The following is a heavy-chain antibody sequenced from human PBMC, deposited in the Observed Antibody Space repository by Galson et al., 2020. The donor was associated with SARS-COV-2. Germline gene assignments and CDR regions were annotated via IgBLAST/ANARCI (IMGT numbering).Heavy chain of an antibody. CDR3: ARSYYYGSGTYRGDYYGMDV. CDR1: GYTFTSYG. CDR2: ISAYNGNT. V-gene: IGHV1-18*04. Sequence: ASVKVSCKASGYTFTSYGISWVRQAPGQGLEWMGWISAYNGNTNYAQKLQGRVTMTTDTSTSTAYMELRSLRSDDTAVYYCARSYYYGSGTYRGDYYGMDVWGQGTTVTVSS. J-gene: IGHJ6*02. D-gene: IGHD3-10*01.